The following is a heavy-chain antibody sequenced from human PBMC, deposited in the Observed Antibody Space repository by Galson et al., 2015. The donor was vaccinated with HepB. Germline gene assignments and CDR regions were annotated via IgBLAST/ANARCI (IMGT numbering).Heavy chain of an antibody. J-gene: IGHJ4*02. CDR1: GYSFINYG. CDR3: TRARYNNSPPEY. D-gene: IGHD1-14*01. V-gene: IGHV1-18*04. Sequence: SVKVSCKASGYSFINYGITWVRQAPGQGLEWMGWISGYNDNTNYAQKFQGRITMTTDTSTSISYMELRSLRPDDTAIYYCTRARYNNSPPEYWSQGTLVTVSS. CDR2: ISGYNDNT.